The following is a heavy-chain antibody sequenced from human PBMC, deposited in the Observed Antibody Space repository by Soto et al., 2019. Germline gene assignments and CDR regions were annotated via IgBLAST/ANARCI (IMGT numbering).Heavy chain of an antibody. V-gene: IGHV1-69*08. D-gene: IGHD4-17*01. Sequence: SVKVSCKASGGTFSSYTISWVRQAPGQGLEWMGRIIPILGTANYAQKFQGRVTITADKSTSTAYMELSSLRSEDTAVYYCARGSYYGATIADYWGQGTLVTVSS. J-gene: IGHJ4*02. CDR3: ARGSYYGATIADY. CDR1: GGTFSSYT. CDR2: IIPILGTA.